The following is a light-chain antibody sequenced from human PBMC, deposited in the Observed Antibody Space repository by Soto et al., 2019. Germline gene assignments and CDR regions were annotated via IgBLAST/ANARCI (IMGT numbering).Light chain of an antibody. CDR1: QSVSSNY. V-gene: IGKV3-20*01. J-gene: IGKJ5*01. Sequence: EIVLTQSPGTLSLSPGERATLSCRASQSVSSNYLAWYQQKPGQAPRLLIYGASSRATGIPDRFSGSGSGTDFTLTISRLEPEDFAVYYWQQYGTSITFGQGTLLEI. CDR3: QQYGTSIT. CDR2: GAS.